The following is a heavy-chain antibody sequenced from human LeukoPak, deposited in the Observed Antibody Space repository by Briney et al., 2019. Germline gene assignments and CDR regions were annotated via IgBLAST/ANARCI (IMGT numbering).Heavy chain of an antibody. Sequence: PGGSLRLSCAASGSTFSSYAMSWVRQAPGKGLEWVSAISGSGGSTYYADSVKGRFTISRDNSKNTLYLQMNSLRAEDTAVYYCAKSLHLLWFGELPEYFQHWGQGTLVTVSS. J-gene: IGHJ1*01. CDR1: GSTFSSYA. CDR2: ISGSGGST. CDR3: AKSLHLLWFGELPEYFQH. D-gene: IGHD3-10*01. V-gene: IGHV3-23*01.